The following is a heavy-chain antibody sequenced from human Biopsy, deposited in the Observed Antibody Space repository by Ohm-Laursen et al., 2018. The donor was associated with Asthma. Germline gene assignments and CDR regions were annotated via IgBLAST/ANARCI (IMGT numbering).Heavy chain of an antibody. CDR3: ARKAGSCISRTCYSLDF. V-gene: IGHV1-69*01. D-gene: IGHD2-2*01. CDR1: GGTFNTYV. Sequence: SSVKVSCKSLGGTFNTYVIGWVPQAPGQGPEWMGGINSGFGTTTYPQKFQDRVTITADDSTSTVYMGLSSLRSEDTAGYYCARKAGSCISRTCYSLDFWGQGTLVTVSS. J-gene: IGHJ4*02. CDR2: INSGFGTT.